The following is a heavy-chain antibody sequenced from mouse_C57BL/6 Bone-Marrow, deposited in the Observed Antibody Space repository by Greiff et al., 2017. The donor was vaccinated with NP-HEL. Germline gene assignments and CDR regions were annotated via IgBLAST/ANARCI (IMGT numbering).Heavy chain of an antibody. Sequence: EVQRVESGGGLVKPGGSLKLSCAASGFTFSDYGMHWVRQAPEKGLEWVAYISSGSSTIYYADTVKGRFTISRDNAKNTLFLQMTSLRSEDTAMYYCARERYDYSFAYWGQGTLVTVSA. J-gene: IGHJ3*01. CDR1: GFTFSDYG. CDR2: ISSGSSTI. CDR3: ARERYDYSFAY. V-gene: IGHV5-17*01. D-gene: IGHD2-4*01.